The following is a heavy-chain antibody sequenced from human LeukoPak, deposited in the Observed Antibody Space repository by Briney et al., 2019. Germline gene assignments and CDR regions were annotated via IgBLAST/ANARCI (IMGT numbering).Heavy chain of an antibody. Sequence: SETLSLTCTVSGGSISSYYWSWIRQPPGKGLEWIGYIYYSGSTSYNPSLKSRVTISVDTSKNQFSLKLSSVTAADTAVYYCARTPGGQDYFDYWGQGTLVTVSS. CDR1: GGSISSYY. CDR2: IYYSGST. D-gene: IGHD2-15*01. V-gene: IGHV4-59*08. J-gene: IGHJ4*02. CDR3: ARTPGGQDYFDY.